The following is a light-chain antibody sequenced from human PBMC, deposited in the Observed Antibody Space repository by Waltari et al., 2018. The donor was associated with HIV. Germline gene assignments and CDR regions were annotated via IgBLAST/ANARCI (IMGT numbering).Light chain of an antibody. CDR3: AAWDDSLDGYV. V-gene: IGLV1-44*01. CDR1: SSNIERNT. Sequence: QSVLTQPPSASGTPGQRVTISCSGSSSNIERNTVNWYQQFPGTTPKVVIYSSNQRLSGVPDRFSGARSGTSASLAISGLQSEDEAHYYCAAWDDSLDGYVFGPGTEVTVL. CDR2: SSN. J-gene: IGLJ1*01.